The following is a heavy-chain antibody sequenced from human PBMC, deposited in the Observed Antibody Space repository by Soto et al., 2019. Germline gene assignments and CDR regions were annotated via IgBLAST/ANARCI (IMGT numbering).Heavy chain of an antibody. CDR3: ARASTARGIVVVPVGYYYYHMDV. D-gene: IGHD2-2*01. J-gene: IGHJ6*03. CDR1: GGSFSGYY. Sequence: SETLSLTCAVYGGSFSGYYWSWIRQPPGKGLEWIGEINHSGSTNYNPSLKSRVTISVDTSKNQFSLKLSSVTAADTAVYYCARASTARGIVVVPVGYYYYHMDVWGKGTTVTVSS. V-gene: IGHV4-34*01. CDR2: INHSGST.